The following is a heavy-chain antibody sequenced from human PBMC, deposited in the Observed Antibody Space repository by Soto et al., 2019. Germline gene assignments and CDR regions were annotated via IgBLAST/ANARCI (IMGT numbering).Heavy chain of an antibody. CDR2: ISGSGGST. CDR3: AKDLADYGSGSPFDY. V-gene: IGHV3-23*01. J-gene: IGHJ4*02. D-gene: IGHD3-10*01. Sequence: PGGSLRLSCAASGFTFSSYAMSWVRQAPGKGLEWVSAISGSGGSTYYADSVKGRFTISRDNSKNTLYLQMNSLRAEDTAVYYCAKDLADYGSGSPFDYWGQGTLVTVSS. CDR1: GFTFSSYA.